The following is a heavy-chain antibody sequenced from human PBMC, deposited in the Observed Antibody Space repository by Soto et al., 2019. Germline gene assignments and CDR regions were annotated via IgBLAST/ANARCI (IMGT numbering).Heavy chain of an antibody. J-gene: IGHJ6*02. Sequence: GASVKVSCKASGYTFTGYYMHWVRQAPGQGLEWMGWINPNSGGTNYAQKFQGWVTMTRDTSISTAYMELSRLRSDDTAVYYCARQGGSYLYYYNGIDVWGQGTTVTVS. V-gene: IGHV1-2*04. D-gene: IGHD1-26*01. CDR3: ARQGGSYLYYYNGIDV. CDR1: GYTFTGYY. CDR2: INPNSGGT.